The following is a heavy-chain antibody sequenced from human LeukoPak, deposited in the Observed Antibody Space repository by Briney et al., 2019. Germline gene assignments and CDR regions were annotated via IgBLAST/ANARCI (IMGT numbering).Heavy chain of an antibody. Sequence: PSETLSLTCAVYGGSFSGYYWSWIRQPPGKGLEWIGEINHSGSTNYNPSLKSRVTISVDTSKNQFSLKLSSVTAADTAVYYCARKELGIIDYWGQGTLVTVSS. D-gene: IGHD7-27*01. V-gene: IGHV4-34*01. CDR3: ARKELGIIDY. CDR1: GGSFSGYY. J-gene: IGHJ4*02. CDR2: INHSGST.